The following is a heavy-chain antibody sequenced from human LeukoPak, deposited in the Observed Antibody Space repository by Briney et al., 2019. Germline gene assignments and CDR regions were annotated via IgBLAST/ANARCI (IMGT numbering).Heavy chain of an antibody. D-gene: IGHD3-9*01. CDR3: ANVLSLRHFDWGLYIDH. J-gene: IGHJ4*02. CDR2: LSGIGDST. CDR1: GFTFRIYA. V-gene: IGHV3-23*01. Sequence: GGSLRLSCAASGFTFRIYAMSWVRQAPGKGLEWVAILSGIGDSTDSADSVKGRVIIFKDNFKTTQYLQMISLRAEDTAGYYCANVLSLRHFDWGLYIDHWGQGTLVTVSS.